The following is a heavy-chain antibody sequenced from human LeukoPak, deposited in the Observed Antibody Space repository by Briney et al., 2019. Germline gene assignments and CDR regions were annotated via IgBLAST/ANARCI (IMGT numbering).Heavy chain of an antibody. CDR2: ITNSGST. D-gene: IGHD6-6*01. V-gene: IGHV4-31*03. CDR1: GVSITSSGFY. J-gene: IGHJ3*01. Sequence: SETLSLTCNVSGVSITSSGFYWSWLRQHPGKGLEWIGHITNSGSTSYNPSLKSRLTIARDTSKNQFPLELRFATAADTALYYCARDKTLTSSPDAFDFWGQGRLVAVSS. CDR3: ARDKTLTSSPDAFDF.